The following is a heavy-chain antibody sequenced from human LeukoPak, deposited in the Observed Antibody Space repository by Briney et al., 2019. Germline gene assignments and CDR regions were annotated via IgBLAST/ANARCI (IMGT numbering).Heavy chain of an antibody. CDR3: ARDHKEIREYSGYRLDY. J-gene: IGHJ4*02. V-gene: IGHV1-69*10. CDR2: IIPILGIA. D-gene: IGHD5-12*01. Sequence: ASVKVSCKASGGTFSSYAISWVRQAPGQGLEWMGRIIPILGIANYAQKFQGRVTITADKSTSTAYMELSSLRSEDTAVYYCARDHKEIREYSGYRLDYWGQGTLVTVSS. CDR1: GGTFSSYA.